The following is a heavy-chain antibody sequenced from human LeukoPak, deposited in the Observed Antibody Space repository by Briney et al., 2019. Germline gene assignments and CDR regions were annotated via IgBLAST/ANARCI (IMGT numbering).Heavy chain of an antibody. CDR1: GFIFSNYD. J-gene: IGHJ4*02. D-gene: IGHD6-13*01. V-gene: IGHV3-30*02. CDR3: ARGWYFDS. CDR2: LRYDETNG. Sequence: GGSLRLSCAASGFIFSNYDMHWVRQAPGKGLEWVAFLRYDETNGHYADSLKGRFTISRDNSKDTLYLHMNSLRVEDTAVYYCARGWYFDSWGQGTLLTVSS.